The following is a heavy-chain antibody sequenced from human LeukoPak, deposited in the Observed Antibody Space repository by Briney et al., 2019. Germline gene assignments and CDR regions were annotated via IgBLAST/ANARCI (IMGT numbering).Heavy chain of an antibody. CDR1: GGSISSGSYY. CDR2: IYTSGST. Sequence: SETLSLTCTVSGGSISSGSYYWSWIRQPAGKGLEWIGRIYTSGSTNYNPSLKSRVTISVDTSKNQFSLKLSSVTAADTAVYYCARDGLYYYDRSGYYLHYWGQGTLVTVSS. D-gene: IGHD3-22*01. CDR3: ARDGLYYYDRSGYYLHY. V-gene: IGHV4-61*02. J-gene: IGHJ4*02.